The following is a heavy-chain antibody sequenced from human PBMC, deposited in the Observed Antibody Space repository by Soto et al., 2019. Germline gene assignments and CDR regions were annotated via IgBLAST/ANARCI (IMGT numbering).Heavy chain of an antibody. J-gene: IGHJ6*02. D-gene: IGHD2-15*01. CDR1: WDGSAYISAA. CDR2: TDYRSKWYN. Sequence: TGSVSWDGSAYISAACVWIRQSPSRGLEWLGGTDYRSKWYNDYAVSVKSRITINPDTSRNQFSLQLNSVTPEDTAVYYCARESYCCCGRGRDERYCYSVSAVWGHGTSVTVFS. V-gene: IGHV6-1*01. CDR3: ARESYCCCGRGRDERYCYSVSAV.